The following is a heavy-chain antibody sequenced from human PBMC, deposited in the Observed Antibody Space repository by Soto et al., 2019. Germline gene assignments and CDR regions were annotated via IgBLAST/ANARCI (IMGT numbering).Heavy chain of an antibody. CDR2: INTDGSFA. V-gene: IGHV3-74*01. D-gene: IGHD6-19*01. CDR3: AGGMGGWPF. J-gene: IGHJ4*02. Sequence: EVQLVESRGGLVQPGGSLRLSCAASGFTFSGSWMHWVRQTPGKGLVWVSHINTDGSFANYADSVQGRFTISRDNAKSTLYLQMSSLRADDTAVYFCAGGMGGWPFWGQGTLVTVSS. CDR1: GFTFSGSW.